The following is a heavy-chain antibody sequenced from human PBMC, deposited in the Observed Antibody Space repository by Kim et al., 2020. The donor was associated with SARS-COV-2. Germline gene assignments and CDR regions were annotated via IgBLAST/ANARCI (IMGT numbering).Heavy chain of an antibody. CDR3: AREVTGTRDYDY. Sequence: SETLSLTCTVSGGSISSSSYYWDWIRQPPGKGLEWIGSIYYSGSTYYNPSLKSRVTISVDTSKNQFSLKLSSVTAADTAVYYCAREVTGTRDYDYWGQGTLVTVSS. J-gene: IGHJ4*02. CDR2: IYYSGST. D-gene: IGHD3-10*01. V-gene: IGHV4-39*07. CDR1: GGSISSSSYY.